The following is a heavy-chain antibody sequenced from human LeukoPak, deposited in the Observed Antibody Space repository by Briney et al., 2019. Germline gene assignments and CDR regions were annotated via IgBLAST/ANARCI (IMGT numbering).Heavy chain of an antibody. CDR2: INPSGGST. Sequence: ASAKVSCKASGYTFTSYYMHWVRQAPGQGLEWMGIINPSGGSTSYAQKFQGRVTMTTDISTRTAYMELRGLGSDDTAVFYCARSAPMAPFDYWGQGTLVTVSS. D-gene: IGHD3-10*01. CDR1: GYTFTSYY. CDR3: ARSAPMAPFDY. V-gene: IGHV1-46*01. J-gene: IGHJ4*02.